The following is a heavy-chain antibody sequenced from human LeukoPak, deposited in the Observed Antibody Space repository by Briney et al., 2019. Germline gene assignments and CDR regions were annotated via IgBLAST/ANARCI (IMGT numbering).Heavy chain of an antibody. CDR1: GGTFSSYA. CDR3: ARDSRWSSGYYYVYYYMDV. J-gene: IGHJ6*03. CDR2: INPNSGGT. V-gene: IGHV1-2*02. Sequence: ASVKVSCKASGGTFSSYAISWVRQAPGQGLEWMGWINPNSGGTNYAQKFQGRVTMTRDTSISTAYMELSRLRSDDTAVYYCARDSRWSSGYYYVYYYMDVWGKGTTVTVSS. D-gene: IGHD3-22*01.